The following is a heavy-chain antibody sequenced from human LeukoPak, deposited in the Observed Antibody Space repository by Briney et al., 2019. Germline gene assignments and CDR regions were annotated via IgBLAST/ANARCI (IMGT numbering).Heavy chain of an antibody. CDR3: ARDHFGSLDS. Sequence: SETLSLTCTVSGFSVTTDSYCWGWIRQPPGKGLEWIGYDYCGGNTNYDPSLKRRITISVDTSKNQFSLTLTSVTAADTAVYFCARDHFGSLDSWGQGILVTVSS. D-gene: IGHD3-10*01. CDR1: GFSVTTDSYC. CDR2: DYCGGNT. J-gene: IGHJ4*02. V-gene: IGHV4-61*01.